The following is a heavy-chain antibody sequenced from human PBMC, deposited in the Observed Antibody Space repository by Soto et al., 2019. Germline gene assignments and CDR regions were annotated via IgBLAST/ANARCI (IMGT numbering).Heavy chain of an antibody. CDR1: GGSISSGGYY. Sequence: SETLSLTCTVSGGSISSGGYYWSWIRQHPGKGLEWIGYIYYSGSTYYNPSLKSRVTISVDTSKNQFSLKLSSVTAADTAVYYCARTKGKNQAHDYWGQGTLVTVSS. D-gene: IGHD2-2*01. J-gene: IGHJ4*02. CDR3: ARTKGKNQAHDY. CDR2: IYYSGST. V-gene: IGHV4-31*03.